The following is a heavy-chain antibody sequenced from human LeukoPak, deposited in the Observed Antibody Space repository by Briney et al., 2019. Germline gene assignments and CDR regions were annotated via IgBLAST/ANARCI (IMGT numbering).Heavy chain of an antibody. CDR2: ISGSGGST. CDR3: AKDSGSYSSDY. J-gene: IGHJ4*02. V-gene: IGHV3-23*01. Sequence: GGSLRLSCAASGFTFSSYAMSWVRQAPGKGLEWVSAISGSGGSTYYADSVKGRFTISRDNSKNTLYLQMNGLRAEDTALYYCAKDSGSYSSDYWGQGTLVTFSS. D-gene: IGHD1-26*01. CDR1: GFTFSSYA.